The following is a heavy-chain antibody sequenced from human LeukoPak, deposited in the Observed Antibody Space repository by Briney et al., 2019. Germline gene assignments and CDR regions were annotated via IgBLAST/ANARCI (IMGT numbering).Heavy chain of an antibody. Sequence: GGSLRLSCAASGFTFSSYSMNWVRQAPGKGLEWVSAISGSSGSTYYADSVKGRFTISRDNSKNTLYLQMNSLRAEDTAVYYCAKAKYGSGSTNAFDIWGQGTMVTVSS. CDR3: AKAKYGSGSTNAFDI. D-gene: IGHD3-10*01. J-gene: IGHJ3*02. V-gene: IGHV3-23*01. CDR2: ISGSSGST. CDR1: GFTFSSYS.